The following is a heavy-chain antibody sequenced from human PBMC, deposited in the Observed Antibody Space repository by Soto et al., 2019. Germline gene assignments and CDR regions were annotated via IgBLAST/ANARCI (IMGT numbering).Heavy chain of an antibody. V-gene: IGHV3-30-3*01. CDR1: GFTFSSYA. D-gene: IGHD3-10*01. Sequence: GGSLRLSCAASGFTFSSYAMHWARQAPGKGLEWVAVISYDGSNKYYADSVKGRFTISRDNSKNTLYLQMNSLRAEDTAVYYCARSTTMAGAFDIWGQGTMVTVSS. CDR2: ISYDGSNK. J-gene: IGHJ3*02. CDR3: ARSTTMAGAFDI.